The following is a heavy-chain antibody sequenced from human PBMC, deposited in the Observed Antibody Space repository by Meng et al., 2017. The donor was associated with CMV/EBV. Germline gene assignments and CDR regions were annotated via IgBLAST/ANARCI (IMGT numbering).Heavy chain of an antibody. CDR2: ISVYNGHT. J-gene: IGHJ4*01. V-gene: IGHV1-18*01. D-gene: IGHD2-21*01. CDR1: CDTFTGYG. Sequence: QVQMVQSGVAVTQPGASVKVSCKASCDTFTGYGISWMRQAPGQGLEWMGCISVYNGHTNFAQNLQGRVTMTTDTSTSTAYVELRSLRSDDTAIYYCARGVPLGIIYSFDYWGQGTLVTVSS. CDR3: ARGVPLGIIYSFDY.